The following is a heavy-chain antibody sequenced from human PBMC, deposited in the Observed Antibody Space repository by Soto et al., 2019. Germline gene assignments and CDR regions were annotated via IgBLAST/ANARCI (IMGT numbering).Heavy chain of an antibody. J-gene: IGHJ6*04. CDR2: ISGSGGST. CDR3: ARGVDTAMVTTGDSLDV. CDR1: GFTFSSYA. Sequence: GGSLRLSCAASGFTFSSYAMSWVRQAPGKGLEWVSAISGSGGSTYYADSVKGRFTISRDNSKNTLYLQMNSLRAEDTAVYYCARGVDTAMVTTGDSLDVWGKGTTVTVAS. D-gene: IGHD5-18*01. V-gene: IGHV3-23*01.